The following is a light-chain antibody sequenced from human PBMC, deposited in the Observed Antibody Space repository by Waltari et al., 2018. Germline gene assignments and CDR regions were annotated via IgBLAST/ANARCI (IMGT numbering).Light chain of an antibody. CDR2: YAP. V-gene: IGKV3-15*01. CDR3: QQYNRWPPIT. CDR1: QSVSSN. J-gene: IGKJ5*01. Sequence: EIVMTQSPATLSVSPGETATLSCRASQSVSSNVAWYQKKPGQAPRLLIYYAPTMATSIPAKFRSSGSATEFTLTISSLQSDDFAVYYCQQYNRWPPITFGHGTRLEIK.